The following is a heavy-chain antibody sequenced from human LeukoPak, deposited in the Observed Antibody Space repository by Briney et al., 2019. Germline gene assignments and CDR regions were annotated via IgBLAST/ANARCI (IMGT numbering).Heavy chain of an antibody. CDR3: AKVPYSDYGSGRPPFMDV. Sequence: GGSLRLSCAASGFTFSSYSMNWVRQAPGKGLEWDSSISSSSSYIYYADSVKGRFTISSDNSKNTLYLQMDSLRVEDTAIHYCAKVPYSDYGSGRPPFMDVWGQGTTVAVSS. J-gene: IGHJ6*02. D-gene: IGHD3-10*01. CDR1: GFTFSSYS. CDR2: ISSSSSYI. V-gene: IGHV3-21*04.